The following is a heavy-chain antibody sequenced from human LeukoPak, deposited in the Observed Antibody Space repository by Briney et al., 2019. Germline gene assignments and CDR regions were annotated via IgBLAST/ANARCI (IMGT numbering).Heavy chain of an antibody. D-gene: IGHD3-22*01. CDR1: GFTFSSYG. Sequence: GGSLRLSCAASGFTFSSYGMSWVRQAPGKGLEWVSAISGSGGSTYYADSVKGRFTISRDNSKNTLYLQMNSLRAEDTAVYYCAKGAGYYYDSSGYSQSYYYYMDVWGKGTTVTISS. CDR2: ISGSGGST. V-gene: IGHV3-23*01. J-gene: IGHJ6*03. CDR3: AKGAGYYYDSSGYSQSYYYYMDV.